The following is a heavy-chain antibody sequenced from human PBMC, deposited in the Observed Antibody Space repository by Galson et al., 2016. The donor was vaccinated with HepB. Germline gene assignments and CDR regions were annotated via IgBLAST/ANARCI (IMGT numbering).Heavy chain of an antibody. V-gene: IGHV4/OR15-8*01. J-gene: IGHJ4*01. CDR1: GGSLNSSDW. CDR3: ARVTLGPTRAKFDT. CDR2: IYETGTA. Sequence: ETLSLTCVVSGGSLNSSDWWSWVRQSPEKGLEWIDEIYETGTANHNPSLTRRLTLSVDKSKNQFSLELSDVTAADTAIYYCARVTLGPTRAKFDTWGQGTLVTVSS. D-gene: IGHD1-26*01.